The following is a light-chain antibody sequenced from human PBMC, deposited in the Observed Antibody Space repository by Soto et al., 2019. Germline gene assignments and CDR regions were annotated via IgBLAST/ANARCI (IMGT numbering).Light chain of an antibody. CDR1: SSDVGGYNY. Sequence: QSALTKSRSVSGSPGQSVTISCTGTSSDVGGYNYVSWYQQHPGKAPKVIIHNVSERPSGVPDRFSGSKSGNTASLTISGLQAEDEADYYCCSYAGSSWVFGGGTKLTVL. V-gene: IGLV2-11*01. J-gene: IGLJ3*02. CDR2: NVS. CDR3: CSYAGSSWV.